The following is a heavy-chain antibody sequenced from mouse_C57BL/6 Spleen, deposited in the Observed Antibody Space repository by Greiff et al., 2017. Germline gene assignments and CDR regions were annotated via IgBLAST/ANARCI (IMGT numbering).Heavy chain of an antibody. CDR3: AIVYDYDGEFAY. CDR1: GYSITSGYY. J-gene: IGHJ3*01. D-gene: IGHD2-4*01. V-gene: IGHV3-6*01. CDR2: ISYDGSN. Sequence: EVQLVESGPGLVKPSQSLSLTCSVTGYSITSGYYWNWIRQFPGNKLEWMDNISYDGSNNYNPSLKNRISITRDTSKNQFFLKLISVTTEDTATYYCAIVYDYDGEFAYWGQGTLVTVSA.